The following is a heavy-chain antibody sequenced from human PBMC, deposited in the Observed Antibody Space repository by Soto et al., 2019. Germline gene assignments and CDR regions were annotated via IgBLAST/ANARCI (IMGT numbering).Heavy chain of an antibody. V-gene: IGHV4-34*01. CDR2: INHSGST. D-gene: IGHD6-13*01. CDR1: GGSFSGDY. Sequence: ETLSLTCAVYGGSFSGDYWSWIRQLPGKGLEWIGEINHSGSTNYNPSLKSRVTISVDTSKNQFSLKLSSVTAADTAAYYCARVTSSWRYYYYYYGMDVWGQGTTVT. J-gene: IGHJ6*02. CDR3: ARVTSSWRYYYYYYGMDV.